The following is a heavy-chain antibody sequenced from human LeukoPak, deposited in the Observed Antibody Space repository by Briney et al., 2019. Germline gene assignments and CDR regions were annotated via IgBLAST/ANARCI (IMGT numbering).Heavy chain of an antibody. J-gene: IGHJ4*02. CDR2: IYYSGTT. CDR3: AREMPNGSGYFDY. CDR1: GGSISNTSYY. Sequence: PSETLSLTCTVSGGSISNTSYYWGWIRQPPGKGLEWIGSIYYSGTTYYNPSLKSRVTISVDTSKNQFSLKLSSVTAADTAFYYCAREMPNGSGYFDYWGQGTLVTVSS. V-gene: IGHV4-39*07. D-gene: IGHD3-3*01.